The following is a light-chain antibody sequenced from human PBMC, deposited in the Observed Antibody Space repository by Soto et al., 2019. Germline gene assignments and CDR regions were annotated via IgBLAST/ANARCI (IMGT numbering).Light chain of an antibody. CDR3: QQDGSPWWT. Sequence: EIVLTQSPGTLSLSPGERVTLSCRASQSVPANYLAWYQHKPGQAPRLLIYGAPSRATGIPDRLSGSGSGTDSNLTVSRLEPEDLAVYYCQQDGSPWWTFGQGARVVIK. V-gene: IGKV3-20*01. CDR1: QSVPANY. CDR2: GAP. J-gene: IGKJ1*01.